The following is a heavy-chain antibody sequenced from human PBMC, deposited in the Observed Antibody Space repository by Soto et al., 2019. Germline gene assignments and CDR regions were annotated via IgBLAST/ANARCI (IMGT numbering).Heavy chain of an antibody. CDR1: GGTFNNYP. V-gene: IGHV1-69*13. D-gene: IGHD5-12*01. CDR3: ARGRGYSGDDHYYYFDMDV. CDR2: SIPIFGTA. J-gene: IGHJ6*02. Sequence: SVKVSCKASGGTFNNYPITWVREAPGEGLEWMGGSIPIFGTANYAQKFQGRVTISVDESTSTAYMELSSLRSEDTAVYYCARGRGYSGDDHYYYFDMDVWGQGTTVTVSS.